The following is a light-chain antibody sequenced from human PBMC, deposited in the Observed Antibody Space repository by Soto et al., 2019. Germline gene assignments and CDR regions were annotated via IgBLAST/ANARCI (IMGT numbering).Light chain of an antibody. V-gene: IGLV2-14*01. J-gene: IGLJ3*02. CDR2: EVS. CDR3: SSYTSSSTLV. Sequence: QSALTQPASVSGSPRQSITTSCTGTSSDVGGYKYVSWYQQHPGKAPKLVIYEVSNRPSGVPNRFSGSKSGNTASLTISGLQAEDEADYYCSSYTSSSTLVFGGGTKLTVL. CDR1: SSDVGGYKY.